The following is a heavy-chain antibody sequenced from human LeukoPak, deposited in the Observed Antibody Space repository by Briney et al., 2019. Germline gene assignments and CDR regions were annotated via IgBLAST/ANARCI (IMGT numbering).Heavy chain of an antibody. CDR2: IYHSGST. J-gene: IGHJ4*02. D-gene: IGHD5-12*01. CDR3: ARASGYGGAYFDY. Sequence: SETLSLTCAVSGGSISSGGYSWRWIRQPPGKGLEWIGYIYHSGSTYYNPSLKSRVTISVDRSKNQFSLKLSSVTAADTAVYYCARASGYGGAYFDYWGQGTLVIVSS. V-gene: IGHV4-30-2*01. CDR1: GGSISSGGYS.